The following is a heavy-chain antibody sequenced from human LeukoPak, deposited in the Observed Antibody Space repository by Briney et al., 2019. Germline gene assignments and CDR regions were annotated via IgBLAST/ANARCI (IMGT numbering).Heavy chain of an antibody. J-gene: IGHJ3*02. CDR2: IYYSGST. V-gene: IGHV4-34*01. Sequence: SSETLSLTCAVYGGSFSGYYWSWIRQPPGKGLEWIGSIYYSGSTYYNPSLKSRVTISVDTSKNQFSLKLSSVTAADTAVYYCARTYYDFWSGYYYHAFDIWGQGTMVTVSS. D-gene: IGHD3-3*01. CDR3: ARTYYDFWSGYYYHAFDI. CDR1: GGSFSGYY.